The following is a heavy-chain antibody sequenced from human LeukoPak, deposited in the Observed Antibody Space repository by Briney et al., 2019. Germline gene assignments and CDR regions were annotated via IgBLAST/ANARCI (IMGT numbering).Heavy chain of an antibody. D-gene: IGHD1-26*01. J-gene: IGHJ4*02. CDR2: ISSSSSTI. Sequence: GGSLRLSCAASGFTFSSYNMNWVRQAPGKGLEWVSYISSSSSTIYYADSVKGRFTISRDNAKNSLYLQMNSLRDADTAVYYCARGGGTYSSDYWGQGTLVTVSS. CDR3: ARGGGTYSSDY. CDR1: GFTFSSYN. V-gene: IGHV3-48*02.